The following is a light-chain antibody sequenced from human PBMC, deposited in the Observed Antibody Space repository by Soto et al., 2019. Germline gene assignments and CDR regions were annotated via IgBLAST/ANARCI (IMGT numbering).Light chain of an antibody. Sequence: QSALTQPPSASGSRGQSVTISCTGTSSDVGGYNSVSWYQQHPGKAPKLLIYEVSKRPSGISNRFSGSKSGNTASLSISGLQTQAEAEVYYCSYTSTNAPGVVFGGGTKLTVL. CDR1: SSDVGGYNS. J-gene: IGLJ2*01. CDR3: CSYTSTNAPGVV. CDR2: EVS. V-gene: IGLV2-14*01.